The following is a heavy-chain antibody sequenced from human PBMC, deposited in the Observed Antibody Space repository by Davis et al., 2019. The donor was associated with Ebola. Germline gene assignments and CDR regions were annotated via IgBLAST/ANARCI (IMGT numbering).Heavy chain of an antibody. CDR3: ARQNGDSRFDYYYGMDV. V-gene: IGHV4-31*03. CDR1: GGSISSGGYY. Sequence: SETLSLTCTVSGGSISSGGYYWSWIRQHPGKGLEWIGYIYYSGSTYYNPSLKSRVTISVDPSKNQFSLKLRSVTAADTAVYYCARQNGDSRFDYYYGMDVWGQGTTVTVSS. D-gene: IGHD2-15*01. CDR2: IYYSGST. J-gene: IGHJ6*02.